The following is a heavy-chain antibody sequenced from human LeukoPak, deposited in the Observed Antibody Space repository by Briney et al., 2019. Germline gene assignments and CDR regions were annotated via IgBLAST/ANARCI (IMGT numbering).Heavy chain of an antibody. CDR3: ARDLYSGSKSFGY. V-gene: IGHV1-18*01. Sequence: ASVKVSCKASGYTVTSYTITWVRQAPGQGLEWMGWISPYNGNTNYAQKFQGRVTMTTDTSTSTAYMELRSPRSDDTAFYYCARDLYSGSKSFGYWGPGTLATVSS. J-gene: IGHJ4*02. CDR2: ISPYNGNT. D-gene: IGHD1-26*01. CDR1: GYTVTSYT.